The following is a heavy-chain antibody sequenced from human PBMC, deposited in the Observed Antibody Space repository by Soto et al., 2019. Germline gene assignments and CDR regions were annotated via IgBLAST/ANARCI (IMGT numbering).Heavy chain of an antibody. CDR2: IYYSGST. J-gene: IGHJ2*01. Sequence: QVQLQESGPGLVKPSQTLSLTCTVSGGSISSGGYYWSWIRQHPGKGLEWIGYIYYSGSTYYNPSLKGRVTISVDTSKNQSSLKLSSVTAADTAVYYCARENRGLGYCSGRSCYSSYWYFDLWGRGTLVTVSS. V-gene: IGHV4-31*03. CDR3: ARENRGLGYCSGRSCYSSYWYFDL. D-gene: IGHD2-15*01. CDR1: GGSISSGGYY.